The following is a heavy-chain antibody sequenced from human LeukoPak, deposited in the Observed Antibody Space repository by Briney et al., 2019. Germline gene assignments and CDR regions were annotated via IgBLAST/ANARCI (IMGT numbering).Heavy chain of an antibody. CDR2: ISWNSGSI. Sequence: GGSLRLSCAASGFTFDDYAMLWVRQAPGKGLEWVSGISWNSGSIGYADSVKGRFTISRDNAKNSLYLQVNSLRAEDTALYYCAKDVVAYYGMDVWGQGTTVTVSS. CDR1: GFTFDDYA. J-gene: IGHJ6*02. CDR3: AKDVVAYYGMDV. V-gene: IGHV3-9*01. D-gene: IGHD2-15*01.